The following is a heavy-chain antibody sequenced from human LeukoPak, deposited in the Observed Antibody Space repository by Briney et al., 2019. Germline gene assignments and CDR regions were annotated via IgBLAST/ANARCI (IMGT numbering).Heavy chain of an antibody. D-gene: IGHD4-23*01. J-gene: IGHJ4*02. CDR3: AKEVTLDY. Sequence: GGSLRLSCAASGFTFSSYGMHWVRQAPGKGLEWVAVISYDGSNKYYADSVKGRFTISRDNSKNTLYLQMNSLRAEDTAVYYCAKEVTLDYWGQGTLVTVSS. CDR2: ISYDGSNK. V-gene: IGHV3-30*18. CDR1: GFTFSSYG.